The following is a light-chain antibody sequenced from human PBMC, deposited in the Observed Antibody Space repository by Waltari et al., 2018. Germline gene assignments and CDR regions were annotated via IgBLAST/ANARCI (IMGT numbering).Light chain of an antibody. Sequence: EIVLTQSPGTLSLSPGERATISCRASQSVSSGYLAWYQQEPGQAPRLLIYGASNRAAGIPDRFSGGGSGTDFTLTISRLEPEDFAVYYCQHYRSSPPPFGQGTNVEIK. V-gene: IGKV3-20*01. CDR2: GAS. J-gene: IGKJ1*01. CDR3: QHYRSSPPP. CDR1: QSVSSGY.